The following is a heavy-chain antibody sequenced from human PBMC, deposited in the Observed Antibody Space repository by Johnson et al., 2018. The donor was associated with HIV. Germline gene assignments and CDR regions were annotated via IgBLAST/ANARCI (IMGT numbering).Heavy chain of an antibody. V-gene: IGHV3-33*06. CDR2: IWYDGSNK. D-gene: IGHD7-27*01. J-gene: IGHJ3*02. Sequence: QVQLVESGGGVVQPGRSLRLSCAASGFTFSSYGMHWVRQAPGKGLEWVAVIWYDGSNKYYVDSLKGRFTISRDNSKNTLYLQTNSLRHEDTALYYCAKSCNWGPLTLDAFDSWGQGTKVTVSS. CDR1: GFTFSSYG. CDR3: AKSCNWGPLTLDAFDS.